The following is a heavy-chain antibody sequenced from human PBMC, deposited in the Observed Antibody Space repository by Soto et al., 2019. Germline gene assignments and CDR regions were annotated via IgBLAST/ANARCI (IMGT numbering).Heavy chain of an antibody. Sequence: VQLVLSGTEVKKPGASVKVSFKASGYTFTSYGISWVRQAPGQGLEWLGWINSYYGSTNYAQKFQGRVTMTTDTSTTKASMEVTSLRSDDTALLYCARDREEYSSDWDSFDIWGHGTMVTVSS. CDR2: INSYYGST. CDR3: ARDREEYSSDWDSFDI. V-gene: IGHV1-18*01. CDR1: GYTFTSYG. J-gene: IGHJ3*02. D-gene: IGHD6-6*01.